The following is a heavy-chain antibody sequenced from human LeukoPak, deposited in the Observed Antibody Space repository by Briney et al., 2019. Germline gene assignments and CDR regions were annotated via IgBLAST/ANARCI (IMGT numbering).Heavy chain of an antibody. CDR2: INPNSGGT. Sequence: GASVKVSCNTSAYTFTAFSIHWVRQAPGEGLEWMGWINPNSGGTNYAQRFQSRVTMTWDTSISTSYMELSRLRSDDTAVYYCVSGGAWGAFDVWGQGTTVTVSS. D-gene: IGHD3-16*01. CDR1: AYTFTAFS. CDR3: VSGGAWGAFDV. J-gene: IGHJ3*01. V-gene: IGHV1-2*02.